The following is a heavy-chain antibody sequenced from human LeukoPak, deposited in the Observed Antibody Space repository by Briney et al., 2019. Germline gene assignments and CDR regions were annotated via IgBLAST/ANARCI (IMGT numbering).Heavy chain of an antibody. CDR3: ARILNSWFDP. CDR2: INPKTGVT. J-gene: IGHJ5*02. CDR1: GYTFTSYY. V-gene: IGHV1-2*02. Sequence: GASVKVSCKASGYTFTSYYIHWVRQAPGQGLEWMGWINPKTGVTKYAQSFQGNVTMTRDTSINTAYLELSRLRFDDTAVYYCARILNSWFDPWGQGTLIIVSS.